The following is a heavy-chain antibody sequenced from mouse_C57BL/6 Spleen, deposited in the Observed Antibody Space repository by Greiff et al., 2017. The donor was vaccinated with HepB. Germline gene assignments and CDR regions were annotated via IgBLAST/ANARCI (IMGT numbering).Heavy chain of an antibody. CDR2: IRSKSSNYAT. CDR1: GFTFNTYA. J-gene: IGHJ3*01. CDR3: VRDWGVTTGFAY. D-gene: IGHD2-2*01. Sequence: DVMLVESGGGLVQPKGSLKLSCAASGFTFNTYAMHWVRQAPGKGLEWVARIRSKSSNYATYYADSVKDRFTISRDDSQSMLYLQMNNLKTEDTAMYYCVRDWGVTTGFAYWGQGTLVTVSA. V-gene: IGHV10-3*01.